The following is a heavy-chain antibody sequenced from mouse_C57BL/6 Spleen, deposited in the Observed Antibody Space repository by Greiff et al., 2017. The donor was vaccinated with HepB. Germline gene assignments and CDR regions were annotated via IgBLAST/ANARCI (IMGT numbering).Heavy chain of an antibody. D-gene: IGHD2-3*01. CDR1: GYAFTNYL. CDR3: ARRGYYTSYWYFDV. V-gene: IGHV1-54*01. Sequence: QVQLQQSGAELVRPGTSVKVSCKASGYAFTNYLIEWVKQRPGQGLEWIGVINPGSGGTNYNEKFKGKATLTADKSSSTAYMQLSSLTSEDSAVYFLARRGYYTSYWYFDVWGTGTTVTVSS. J-gene: IGHJ1*03. CDR2: INPGSGGT.